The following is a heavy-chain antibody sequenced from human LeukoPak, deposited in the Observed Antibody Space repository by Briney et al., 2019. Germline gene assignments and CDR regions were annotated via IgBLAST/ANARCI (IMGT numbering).Heavy chain of an antibody. Sequence: GGSLRLSCAASGFTFSSYWMSWVRQAPGKGLEWVANIKQDGSEKYYVDSVKGRFTISRDNAKNSLYLQMNSLRAEDTAVYYCARGPTLRYFDWSAVYYYGMDVWGQGTTVTVSS. J-gene: IGHJ6*02. CDR2: IKQDGSEK. D-gene: IGHD3-9*01. V-gene: IGHV3-7*01. CDR1: GFTFSSYW. CDR3: ARGPTLRYFDWSAVYYYGMDV.